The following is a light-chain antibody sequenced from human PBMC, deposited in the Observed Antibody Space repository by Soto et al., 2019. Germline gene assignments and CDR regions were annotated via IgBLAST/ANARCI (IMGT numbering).Light chain of an antibody. V-gene: IGLV2-14*01. Sequence: QSALTQPASVSGSPGQSITISCTGTSGDVGGYNFVSWYQQYPGNAPKLIIFEVSNRPSGVPSRFSGSKSGNTASLTISGLQAEDEADYYCSSFINITTRLFGGGTKLTVL. J-gene: IGLJ2*01. CDR3: SSFINITTRL. CDR1: SGDVGGYNF. CDR2: EVS.